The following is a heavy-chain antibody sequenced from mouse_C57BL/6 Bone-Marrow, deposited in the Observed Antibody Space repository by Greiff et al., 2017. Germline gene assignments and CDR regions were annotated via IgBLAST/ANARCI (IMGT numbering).Heavy chain of an antibody. CDR2: IYPGSGST. D-gene: IGHD2-5*01. J-gene: IGHJ1*03. Sequence: VQLQQPGAELVKPGASVKMSCKASGYTFTSYWITWVKQRPGQGLEWIGDIYPGSGSTNYNEKFKSKATLTVDTSSSPAYMQLSSLTSGDSAVYYCARPYYSNYWYFDVWGTGTTVTVSS. CDR3: ARPYYSNYWYFDV. CDR1: GYTFTSYW. V-gene: IGHV1-55*01.